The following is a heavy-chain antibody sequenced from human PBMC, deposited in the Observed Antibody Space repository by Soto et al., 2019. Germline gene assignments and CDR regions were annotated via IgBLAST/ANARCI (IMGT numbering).Heavy chain of an antibody. V-gene: IGHV3-74*01. CDR3: ARVPTGGYDWN. J-gene: IGHJ4*02. CDR2: INSDGSTT. CDR1: GFTFSSYW. D-gene: IGHD5-12*01. Sequence: EVQLVESGGGLVQPGGSLRLSCAACGFTFSSYWMHWVRQAPGKGLVWVSRINSDGSTTNYADPVKGRFTISRDNAKNTLYLQMNSLRAEDTAVYYCARVPTGGYDWNWGQGTLVTVSS.